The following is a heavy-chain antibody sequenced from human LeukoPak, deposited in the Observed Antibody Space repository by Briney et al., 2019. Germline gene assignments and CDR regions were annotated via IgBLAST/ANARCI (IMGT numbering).Heavy chain of an antibody. J-gene: IGHJ4*02. D-gene: IGHD2-15*01. CDR2: ISTYNSNT. CDR1: GYTFSNYG. V-gene: IGHV1-18*01. Sequence: ASVKVSCKASGYTFSNYGINWVRQAPGQGLEWMGWISTYNSNTNYAQNLQRRVTMTTDTSTSTAYMELRSLKSDDTAVYYCARRYCRGGSCGTADYWGQGTLVTVSS. CDR3: ARRYCRGGSCGTADY.